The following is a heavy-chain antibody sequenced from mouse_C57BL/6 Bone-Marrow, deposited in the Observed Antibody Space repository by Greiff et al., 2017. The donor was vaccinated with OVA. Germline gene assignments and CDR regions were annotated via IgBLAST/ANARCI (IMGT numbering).Heavy chain of an antibody. CDR2: ISDGGSYT. CDR1: GFTFSRYA. V-gene: IGHV5-4*03. J-gene: IGHJ2*01. D-gene: IGHD1-2*01. Sequence: EVKLMESGGGLVKPGGSLKLSCAASGFTFSRYAMSWVRQTPEKRLEWVATISDGGSYTYYPDNVKGRFTISRDNAKNNLYLQMSHLKSEDTAMYYCARPCNYGCDYWSQGTTLTVSS. CDR3: ARPCNYGCDY.